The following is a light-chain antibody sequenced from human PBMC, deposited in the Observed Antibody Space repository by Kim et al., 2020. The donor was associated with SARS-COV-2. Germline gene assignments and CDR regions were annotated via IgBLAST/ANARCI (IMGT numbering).Light chain of an antibody. J-gene: IGKJ4*01. CDR1: QGVSTF. CDR2: GAS. V-gene: IGKV1-9*01. Sequence: IQLTQSPSFLSASVGDRVTITCRASQGVSTFLAWYQQKSGKPPKLLIYGASTLQSGVPSRFSASGSGTQFSLTISSLQPEDFATYYCQQLNNYPLTFGGGTKLEI. CDR3: QQLNNYPLT.